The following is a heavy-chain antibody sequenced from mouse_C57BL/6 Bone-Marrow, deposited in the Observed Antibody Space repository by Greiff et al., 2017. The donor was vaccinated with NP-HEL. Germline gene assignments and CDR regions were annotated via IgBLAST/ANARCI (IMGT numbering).Heavy chain of an antibody. J-gene: IGHJ2*01. CDR3: ARQDTTVVATIPYYFDY. V-gene: IGHV5-9*01. CDR1: GFTFSSYT. CDR2: ISGGGGNT. Sequence: EVKLMESGGGLVKPGGSLKLSCAASGFTFSSYTMSWVRQTPEKRLEWVATISGGGGNTYYPDSVKGRFTISRDNAKNTLYLQMSSLRSEDTALYYCARQDTTVVATIPYYFDYWGQGTTLTVSS. D-gene: IGHD1-1*01.